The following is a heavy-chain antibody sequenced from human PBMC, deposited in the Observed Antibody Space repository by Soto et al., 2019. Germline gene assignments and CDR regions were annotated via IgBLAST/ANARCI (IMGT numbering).Heavy chain of an antibody. CDR2: ISGSGGST. CDR3: AKDRLSYGYREIDY. CDR1: GFTFSSYA. Sequence: EVQLLESGGGLVQPGGSLRLSCAASGFTFSSYAMSWVRQAPGKGLEWVSAISGSGGSTYYADSVKGRFTISRDNSKNTLDLQMNSLRAEDTAVYYCAKDRLSYGYREIDYGGQGTLVTVSS. D-gene: IGHD5-18*01. J-gene: IGHJ4*02. V-gene: IGHV3-23*01.